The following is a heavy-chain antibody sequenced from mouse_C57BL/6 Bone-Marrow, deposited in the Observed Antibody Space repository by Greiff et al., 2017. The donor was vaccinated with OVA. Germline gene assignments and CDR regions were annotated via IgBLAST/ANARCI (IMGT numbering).Heavy chain of an antibody. CDR3: AREDYYGSGY. V-gene: IGHV1-64*01. CDR1: GYTFTSYW. J-gene: IGHJ2*01. D-gene: IGHD1-1*01. CDR2: IHPNSGST. Sequence: VQLQQPGAELVKPGASVKLSCKASGYTFTSYWMHWVKQRPGQGLEWIGMIHPNSGSTNYNEKFKSKATLTVDKSSSPAYMQLSSLTSEDSAFYYCAREDYYGSGYWGQGTTLTVSS.